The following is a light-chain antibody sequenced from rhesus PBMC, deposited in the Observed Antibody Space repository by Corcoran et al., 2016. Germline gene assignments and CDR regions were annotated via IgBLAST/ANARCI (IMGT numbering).Light chain of an antibody. Sequence: DIQMTQSPSSLSASVGDRVTITCRASQGISTYLNWYQQKPGNAPTLLIYDASSLESGVPSRFSGSGSGTDFTLTISSLQPEDFASYCCLQHNTYPLTFGGGTKVEIK. CDR1: QGISTY. J-gene: IGKJ4*01. V-gene: IGKV1S19*01. CDR2: DAS. CDR3: LQHNTYPLT.